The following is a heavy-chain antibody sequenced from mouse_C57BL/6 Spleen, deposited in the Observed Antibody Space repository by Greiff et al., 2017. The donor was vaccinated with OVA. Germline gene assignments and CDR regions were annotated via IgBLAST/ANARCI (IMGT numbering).Heavy chain of an antibody. V-gene: IGHV1-59*01. CDR1: GYTFTSYW. D-gene: IGHD2-3*01. CDR3: ARSDGYHAMDY. Sequence: VQLQQPGAELVRPGTSVKLSCKASGYTFTSYWMHWVKQRPGQGLEWIGVIDPSDSYTNYNQKFKGKATLTVDTSSSTAYMQLSSLTSEDSAVYYCARSDGYHAMDYWGQGTSVTVSS. CDR2: IDPSDSYT. J-gene: IGHJ4*01.